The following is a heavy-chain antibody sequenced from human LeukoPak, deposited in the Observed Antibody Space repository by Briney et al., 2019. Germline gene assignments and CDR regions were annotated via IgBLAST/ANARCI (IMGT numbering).Heavy chain of an antibody. CDR3: AKGVTVTRVYNWFDP. CDR1: GFTFSSYA. CDR2: ISATGGST. J-gene: IGHJ5*02. D-gene: IGHD4-17*01. Sequence: GGSLRLSCAASGFTFSSYAMSWVRQAPGKGLEWVPGISATGGSTYYADSVKGRFTISRDNSKNTLYLQMISLRAEDTAVYYCAKGVTVTRVYNWFDPWGQGTLVTVSS. V-gene: IGHV3-23*01.